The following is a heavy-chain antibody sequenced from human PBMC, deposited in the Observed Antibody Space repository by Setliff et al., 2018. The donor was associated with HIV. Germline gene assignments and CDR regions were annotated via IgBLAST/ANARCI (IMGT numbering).Heavy chain of an antibody. CDR1: GYTFTAYY. CDR3: ARVGTGATEYFDY. D-gene: IGHD1-26*01. V-gene: IGHV1-69*13. Sequence: SVKVSCKASGYTFTAYYMHWVRQAPGQGLEWMGGSIPIFGTANYAQRFQGRVTITADESTSTAYMELSSLRSEDTAVYYCARVGTGATEYFDYWGQGTLVTVSS. CDR2: SIPIFGTA. J-gene: IGHJ4*02.